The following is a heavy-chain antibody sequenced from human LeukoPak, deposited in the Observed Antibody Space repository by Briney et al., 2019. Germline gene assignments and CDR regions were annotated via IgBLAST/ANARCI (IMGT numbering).Heavy chain of an antibody. CDR3: ARGPHILTGYHHFDD. V-gene: IGHV3-21*01. J-gene: IGHJ4*02. Sequence: GGSLRLSCAASGFTFSSYSMNWVRQAPGKGPEWVSSISSGSGYIYYADSVKGRVTISRDNAKDSLYLQLNSLRAEDTAVYFCARGPHILTGYHHFDDWGQGTLVTVSS. CDR2: ISSGSGYI. D-gene: IGHD3-9*01. CDR1: GFTFSSYS.